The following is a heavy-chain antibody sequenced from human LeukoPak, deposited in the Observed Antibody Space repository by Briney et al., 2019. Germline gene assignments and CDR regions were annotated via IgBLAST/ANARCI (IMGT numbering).Heavy chain of an antibody. CDR2: INPSGGST. Sequence: ASVKVSCKASGYTFTSYYMRWVRQAPGQGLEWMGIINPSGGSTSYAQKFQGRVTMTRDTSTSTVYMELSSLRSEDTAVYYCARGPTLVRGVIMPDSVGGMDVWGQGTTVTVSS. CDR3: ARGPTLVRGVIMPDSVGGMDV. V-gene: IGHV1-46*01. D-gene: IGHD3-10*01. CDR1: GYTFTSYY. J-gene: IGHJ6*02.